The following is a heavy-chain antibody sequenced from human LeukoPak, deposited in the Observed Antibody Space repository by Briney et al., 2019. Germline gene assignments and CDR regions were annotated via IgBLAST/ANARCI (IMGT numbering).Heavy chain of an antibody. D-gene: IGHD2-15*01. J-gene: IGHJ6*02. Sequence: GASVKVSCKASGGTFSSYAISWVRQAPGQGLEWMGGIIPIFGTANYAQKFQGRVTITADESTSTAYMELSSLRSEDTAVYYCARDRRYCSGGSCYKIYYYYGMDVWGQGTTVTVSS. V-gene: IGHV1-69*13. CDR1: GGTFSSYA. CDR2: IIPIFGTA. CDR3: ARDRRYCSGGSCYKIYYYYGMDV.